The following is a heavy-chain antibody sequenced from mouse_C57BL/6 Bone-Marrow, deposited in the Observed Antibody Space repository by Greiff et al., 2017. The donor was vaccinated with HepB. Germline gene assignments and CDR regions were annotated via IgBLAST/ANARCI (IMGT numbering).Heavy chain of an antibody. D-gene: IGHD3-2*02. CDR3: VRHLDSSGPLYYAMDY. CDR2: IRSKSNNYAT. V-gene: IGHV10-1*01. CDR1: GFSFNTYA. J-gene: IGHJ4*01. Sequence: DVKLVESGGGLVQPKGSLKLSCAASGFSFNTYAMNWVRQAPGKGLEWVARIRSKSNNYATYYADSVKDRFTISRDDSESMLYLQMNNLKTEDTAMYYCVRHLDSSGPLYYAMDYWGQGTSVTVSS.